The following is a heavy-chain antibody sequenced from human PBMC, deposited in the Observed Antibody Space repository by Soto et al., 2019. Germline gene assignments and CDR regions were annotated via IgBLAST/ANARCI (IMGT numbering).Heavy chain of an antibody. CDR2: ISVYTGNT. Sequence: ASVKVSCKASGYILSSFGISWVRQAPGQGLEWMGWISVYTGNTDYARKFQDRVTMATDTSMNTAYMELTTLTYDDTAVYYCACGFPYDFVRSLDAWGQGILVSGS. CDR1: GYILSSFG. D-gene: IGHD3-16*01. J-gene: IGHJ5*02. V-gene: IGHV1-18*04. CDR3: ACGFPYDFVRSLDA.